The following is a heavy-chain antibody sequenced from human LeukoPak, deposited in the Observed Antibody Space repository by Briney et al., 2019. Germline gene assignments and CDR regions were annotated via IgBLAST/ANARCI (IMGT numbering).Heavy chain of an antibody. V-gene: IGHV3-23*01. CDR1: GFTFSSYA. CDR3: ANSFRMRFDY. Sequence: GGSLRLSCAASGFTFSSYAMNWVRQAPGKGLEWVSSISDNGGTTYYAESVRGQFTISRDNSKNTLYLQMNSLRAEDTAVYYCANSFRMRFDYWGQGTPVTVSS. CDR2: ISDNGGTT. J-gene: IGHJ4*02. D-gene: IGHD3-3*02.